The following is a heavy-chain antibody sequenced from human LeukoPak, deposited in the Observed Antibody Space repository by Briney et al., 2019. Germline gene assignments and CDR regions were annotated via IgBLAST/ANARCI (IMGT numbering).Heavy chain of an antibody. J-gene: IGHJ5*02. Sequence: SETLSLTCTASGGSISSSDYYWGWIRQPPGKGLEWIGSIYYSGSTYYNPSLKSRVTISVDTSKNRFSLKLSSVTAADTAVYYCAREGTSGTHLNWFDPWGQGTLVTVSS. CDR1: GGSISSSDYY. CDR2: IYYSGST. D-gene: IGHD1-1*01. V-gene: IGHV4-39*07. CDR3: AREGTSGTHLNWFDP.